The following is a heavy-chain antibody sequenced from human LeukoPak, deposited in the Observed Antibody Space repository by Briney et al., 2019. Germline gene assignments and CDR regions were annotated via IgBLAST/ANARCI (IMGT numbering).Heavy chain of an antibody. CDR1: GFTFDDYA. D-gene: IGHD6-13*01. Sequence: PGGSLRLSCAASGFTFDDYAMHWVQQAPGKDLEWVSGISWNSGSIGYADSVKGRFTISRDNAKNSLYLQMNSLRAEDTALYYCAKDIAAAASLYFDLWGRGTLVTVSS. J-gene: IGHJ2*01. CDR2: ISWNSGSI. V-gene: IGHV3-9*01. CDR3: AKDIAAAASLYFDL.